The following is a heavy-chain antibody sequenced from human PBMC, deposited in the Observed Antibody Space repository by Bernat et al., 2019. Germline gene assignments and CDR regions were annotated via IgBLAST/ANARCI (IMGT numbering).Heavy chain of an antibody. D-gene: IGHD3-22*01. J-gene: IGHJ4*02. CDR1: GFTVSSNY. V-gene: IGHV3-53*02. CDR2: IYSGGST. CDR3: ARGAVWYYDSSGYHGPNDY. Sequence: EVQLVETGGGLIQPGGSLRLSCAASGFTVSSNYMSWVRQAPGKGLDWVSVIYSGGSTYYADTVKGRFTISRDNSKNTLYRQRNSLRAEDTAVDYCARGAVWYYDSSGYHGPNDYWGQGTLVTVSS.